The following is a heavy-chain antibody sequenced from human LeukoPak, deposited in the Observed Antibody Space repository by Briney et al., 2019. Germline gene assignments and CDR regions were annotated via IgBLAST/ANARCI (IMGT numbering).Heavy chain of an antibody. V-gene: IGHV7-4-1*02. CDR2: INTNTGNP. CDR3: ARDYRDGYNPPDY. CDR1: GYTFTSYA. J-gene: IGHJ4*02. Sequence: GGSVKVSCKASGYTFTSYAMNRVRQAPGQGLEWMGWINTNTGNPTYAQGFTGRFVFSLDTSVSTAYLQISSLKAEDTAVYYCARDYRDGYNPPDYWGQGTLVTVSS. D-gene: IGHD5-24*01.